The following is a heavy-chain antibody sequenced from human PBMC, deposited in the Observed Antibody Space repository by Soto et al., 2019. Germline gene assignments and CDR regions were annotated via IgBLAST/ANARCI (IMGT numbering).Heavy chain of an antibody. CDR3: ARRGDHHSLDV. CDR1: GFTFVKYD. V-gene: IGHV3-33*01. CDR2: IWYDGSHQ. Sequence: QVQLLESGGGVVQPGTSLRLSCAASGFTFVKYDMHWVRQAPGKGLEWVAVIWYDGSHQYSADSVKGRFTISRDNTKNTVDLQMNSLGVADTAAYFCARRGDHHSLDVWGQGTMVIVSS. J-gene: IGHJ3*01.